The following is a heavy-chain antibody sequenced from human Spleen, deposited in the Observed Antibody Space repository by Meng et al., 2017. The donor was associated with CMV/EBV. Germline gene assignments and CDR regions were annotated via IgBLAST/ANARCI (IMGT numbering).Heavy chain of an antibody. CDR1: GGTFSSYA. Sequence: SVKVSCKASGGTFSSYAISWVRQAPGQGLEWMGGIIPIFGTANYAQKFQGRVTITTDESTSTAYMELSSLRSEDTAVYYCARHIVVVPAAYYYYYYGMDAWGQGTTVTVSS. J-gene: IGHJ6*02. V-gene: IGHV1-69*05. CDR2: IIPIFGTA. D-gene: IGHD2-2*01. CDR3: ARHIVVVPAAYYYYYYGMDA.